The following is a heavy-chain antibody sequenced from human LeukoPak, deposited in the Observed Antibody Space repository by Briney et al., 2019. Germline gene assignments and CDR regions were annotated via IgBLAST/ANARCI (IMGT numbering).Heavy chain of an antibody. CDR1: GFKFSSFS. D-gene: IGHD4/OR15-4a*01. CDR3: ARGAPGAFDI. Sequence: GGSLRLSCAAAGFKFSSFSIHWVRQAPGKGLEWVAVISQDGGVKDYADAVKGRFTISRDNSKNTLYLQMNSLRAEDTAVYYCARGAPGAFDIWGQGTILTVSS. CDR2: ISQDGGVK. V-gene: IGHV3-30*04. J-gene: IGHJ3*02.